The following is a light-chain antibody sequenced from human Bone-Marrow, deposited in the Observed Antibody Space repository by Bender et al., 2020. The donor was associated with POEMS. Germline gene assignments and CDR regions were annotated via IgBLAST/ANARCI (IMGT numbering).Light chain of an antibody. CDR2: RTY. CDR3: QSYDNRLGGWV. J-gene: IGLJ3*02. CDR1: SSNIGSND. V-gene: IGLV1-47*01. Sequence: QSVLTQPPSASGTPGQRVTISCSGSSSNIGSNDVDWFQQFPGTAPKLLIYRTYQRPSGVPDRFSGSRSGASVSLAIGGLRSEDEGDYYRQSYDNRLGGWVFGGGTKLTVL.